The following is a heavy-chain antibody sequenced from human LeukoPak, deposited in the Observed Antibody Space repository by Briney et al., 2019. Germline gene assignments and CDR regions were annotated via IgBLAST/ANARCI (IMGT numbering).Heavy chain of an antibody. CDR2: IVGRGSST. CDR3: AKWGDYDILTGYYDSDY. Sequence: GGSLRLSCAASGFIFSDYAMSWVRQAPGKGLEWVSAIVGRGSSTYYADSVKGRFTISRDNSKNTLYLQLNRLRAEDTAVYYCAKWGDYDILTGYYDSDYWGQGTLVTVSS. CDR1: GFIFSDYA. J-gene: IGHJ4*02. V-gene: IGHV3-23*01. D-gene: IGHD3-9*01.